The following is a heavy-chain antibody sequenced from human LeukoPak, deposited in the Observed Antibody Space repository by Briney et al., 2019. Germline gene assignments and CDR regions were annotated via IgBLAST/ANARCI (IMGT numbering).Heavy chain of an antibody. D-gene: IGHD5-24*01. CDR3: AKGGAATMRDGYNYYYYYMEV. Sequence: GGSLRLSCAASGINFTSHAMSWVRQAPGKGLEWVSLISGSGGHTFYGDSVKGRLTISRDNSKDTFYLQMNSLRAEDTAVYYCAKGGAATMRDGYNYYYYYMEVWGRGTTVTVSS. V-gene: IGHV3-23*01. CDR2: ISGSGGHT. CDR1: GINFTSHA. J-gene: IGHJ6*03.